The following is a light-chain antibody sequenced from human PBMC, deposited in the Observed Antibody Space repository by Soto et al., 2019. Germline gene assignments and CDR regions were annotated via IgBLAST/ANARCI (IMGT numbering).Light chain of an antibody. CDR1: QSMSSW. V-gene: IGKV1-5*03. CDR2: KGS. CDR3: QQYSSYPLT. J-gene: IGKJ4*01. Sequence: DIQLTQSPSTLSASVGDRVTLTCRASQSMSSWLAWYQQKPGKAPKLLIYKGSTLESGVPSRFSGSGFGTEFTLTISSLQPDDFATYYCQQYSSYPLTFGGGTKVEIK.